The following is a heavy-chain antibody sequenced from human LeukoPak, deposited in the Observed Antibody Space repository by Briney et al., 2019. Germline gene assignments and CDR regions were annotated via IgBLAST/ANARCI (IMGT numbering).Heavy chain of an antibody. CDR3: AADVTTSYSSTWYARN. V-gene: IGHV1-24*01. Sequence: ASVKVSCKASGGTFSSYAISWVRQAPGKGLEWMGGFDPEDGKTMYAQKFQGRVTMTEDTSTDTAYMDLSGLRPEDTAVYYCAADVTTSYSSTWYARNWGQGTLVTVSS. D-gene: IGHD6-13*01. CDR1: GGTFSSYA. CDR2: FDPEDGKT. J-gene: IGHJ4*02.